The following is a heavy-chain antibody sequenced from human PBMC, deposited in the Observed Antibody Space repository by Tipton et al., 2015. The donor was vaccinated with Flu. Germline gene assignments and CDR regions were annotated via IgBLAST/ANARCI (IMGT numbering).Heavy chain of an antibody. J-gene: IGHJ3*02. CDR1: GGSFSGYY. D-gene: IGHD1-26*01. V-gene: IGHV4-34*01. CDR3: ARVGRELLNAFDI. CDR2: INHSGST. Sequence: TLSLTCAVYGGSFSGYYWSWIRQPPGKGLEWIGEINHSGSTNYNPSLKSRVTISVDTSKNQFSPKLSSVTAADTAVYYCARVGRELLNAFDIWGQGTMVTVSS.